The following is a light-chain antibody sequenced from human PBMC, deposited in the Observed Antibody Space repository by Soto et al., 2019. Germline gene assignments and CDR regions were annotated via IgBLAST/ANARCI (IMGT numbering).Light chain of an antibody. Sequence: QSVLTQPPSASGTPGHKVTISCSGSSSNIGSETVNWYQHLPGTAPKLLIYLNNQRPSGVPDRFSGSKSDTSASLAISGLQSEDEADYYCATWDDSLKRVVFGGGTKLTVL. J-gene: IGLJ2*01. CDR2: LNN. CDR3: ATWDDSLKRVV. CDR1: SSNIGSET. V-gene: IGLV1-44*01.